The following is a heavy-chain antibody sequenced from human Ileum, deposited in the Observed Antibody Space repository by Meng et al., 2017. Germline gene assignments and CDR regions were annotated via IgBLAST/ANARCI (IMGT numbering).Heavy chain of an antibody. J-gene: IGHJ4*02. Sequence: EVQLVVAGGGLVQPGGSLRISCAASGFTFSDHYMDWVRQAPGKGLEWVGRSRNKANSYTTEYAASVKGRFTISRDDSKNSLYLQMNSLKTEDTAVYYCARVDLRPKDFDYWGQGTLVTVSS. CDR3: ARVDLRPKDFDY. D-gene: IGHD5-12*01. V-gene: IGHV3-72*01. CDR1: GFTFSDHY. CDR2: SRNKANSYTT.